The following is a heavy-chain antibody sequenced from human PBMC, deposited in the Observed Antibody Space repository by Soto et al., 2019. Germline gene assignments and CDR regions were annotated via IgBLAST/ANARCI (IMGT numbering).Heavy chain of an antibody. CDR1: GFTFSSYA. D-gene: IGHD3-22*01. Sequence: LRLSCAASGFTFSSYAMSWVREAPGKGLEWVSAISGSGGSTYYADSVKGRFTISRDNSKNTLYLQMNSLRAEDTAVYYCAKAIVVVYDAFDIWGQGTMVTVSS. J-gene: IGHJ3*02. CDR3: AKAIVVVYDAFDI. CDR2: ISGSGGST. V-gene: IGHV3-23*01.